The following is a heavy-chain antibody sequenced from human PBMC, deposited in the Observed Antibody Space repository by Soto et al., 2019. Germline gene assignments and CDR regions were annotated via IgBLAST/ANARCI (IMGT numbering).Heavy chain of an antibody. CDR1: GGSVGSSSYY. J-gene: IGHJ4*02. D-gene: IGHD6-13*01. CDR3: ARHASRGYSSSWYFED. CDR2: TYYSAGT. V-gene: IGHV4-39*01. Sequence: KPSETLSLTCNVSGGSVGSSSYYWGWIRQAPGKGLEWIVSTYYSAGTYYNPSLKSRVTTSLDASKNQFSLTVTSVTAADTAIYYCARHASRGYSSSWYFEDWGQGTPVTVS.